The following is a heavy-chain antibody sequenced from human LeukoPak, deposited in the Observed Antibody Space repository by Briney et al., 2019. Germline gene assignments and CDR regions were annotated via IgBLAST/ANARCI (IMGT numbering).Heavy chain of an antibody. D-gene: IGHD2-2*01. V-gene: IGHV3-21*01. J-gene: IGHJ6*02. CDR2: ISFSSTHI. Sequence: GGSLRLSCAASGFIFSNYGMSWVRQAPGKGLEWVSSISFSSTHIYYADSIQGRFTISRDNAKNSLYLQMNSLRAEDTAVYYCARQGPFVVVPAAIPYYYGMDVWGQGTTVTVSS. CDR3: ARQGPFVVVPAAIPYYYGMDV. CDR1: GFIFSNYG.